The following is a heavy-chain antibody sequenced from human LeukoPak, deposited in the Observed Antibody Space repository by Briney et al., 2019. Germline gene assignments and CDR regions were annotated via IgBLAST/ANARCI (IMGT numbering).Heavy chain of an antibody. CDR2: ISGSSTYI. V-gene: IGHV3-21*01. Sequence: GGSLRLSCAASGFTFSSCGMNWVRQAPGKGLEWVSSISGSSTYIYYADSVKGRFTISRDNAKNSLYLQMNSLRVEDTAVYYCARGSEWASGVSDYWGQGTLVTVS. CDR3: ARGSEWASGVSDY. D-gene: IGHD3-3*01. CDR1: GFTFSSCG. J-gene: IGHJ4*02.